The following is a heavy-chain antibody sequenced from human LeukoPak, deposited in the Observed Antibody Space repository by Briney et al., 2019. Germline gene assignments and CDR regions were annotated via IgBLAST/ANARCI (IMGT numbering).Heavy chain of an antibody. V-gene: IGHV4-59*01. CDR1: GGSISSYY. D-gene: IGHD1-14*01. Sequence: PSETLSLTCTVSGGSISSYYWSWIRQPPWKGLEWIGYIYYSESTRYNPSLKSRLTISVDTSKSRFSLKLSSVTAADTAVYYCARGRGGAPGSVYFDYWGQGTLVTVSS. CDR3: ARGRGGAPGSVYFDY. J-gene: IGHJ4*02. CDR2: IYYSEST.